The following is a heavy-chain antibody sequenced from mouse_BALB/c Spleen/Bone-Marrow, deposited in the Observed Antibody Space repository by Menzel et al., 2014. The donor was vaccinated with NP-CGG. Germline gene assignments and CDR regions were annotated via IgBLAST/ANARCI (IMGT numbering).Heavy chain of an antibody. CDR3: ARSGRYGAYYAMDY. CDR1: GYTFTDYA. D-gene: IGHD2-14*01. Sequence: QVQLQQSGTELVRPGVSVKISCKGSGYTFTDYAMHWVKRSHAKSLEWIGVISTYYGDASYNQKFKGKATMTVDKSSSTAYMELARLTSEDSAIYYCARSGRYGAYYAMDYWGQGTSVTVSS. V-gene: IGHV1S137*01. CDR2: ISTYYGDA. J-gene: IGHJ4*01.